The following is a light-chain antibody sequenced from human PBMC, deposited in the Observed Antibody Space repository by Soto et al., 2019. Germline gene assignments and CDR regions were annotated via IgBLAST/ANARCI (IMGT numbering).Light chain of an antibody. V-gene: IGKV1-5*01. Sequence: DIQMTQSPSTLSASLGDRLTITCRASQSISSWLAWYQQKPGKAPKLLIYDASSLESGVPSRFSGSGSGTEFTLTISSLQPDDFATYYCQQYNSYPWTFGQGTEVDI. CDR3: QQYNSYPWT. J-gene: IGKJ1*01. CDR1: QSISSW. CDR2: DAS.